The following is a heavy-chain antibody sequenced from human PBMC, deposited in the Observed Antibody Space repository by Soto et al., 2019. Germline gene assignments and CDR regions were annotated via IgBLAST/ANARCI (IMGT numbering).Heavy chain of an antibody. CDR2: MSHNGGT. CDR1: GGSVSSGSYY. V-gene: IGHV4-34*01. D-gene: IGHD1-1*01. CDR3: ARVERGTATTVVDAFDI. J-gene: IGHJ3*02. Sequence: QVQLQQWGAGLLKPSETLSLTCAVYGGSVSSGSYYWSWIRQPPGKGLEWIGEMSHNGGTHFNPSLTSRVTISVDTSKNQFSLKMSFVTAADTALYYCARVERGTATTVVDAFDIWGPGTMVTVSS.